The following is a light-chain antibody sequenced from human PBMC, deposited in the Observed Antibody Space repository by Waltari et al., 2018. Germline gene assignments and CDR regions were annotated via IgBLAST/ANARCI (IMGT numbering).Light chain of an antibody. CDR3: QQYNNWRT. CDR2: AAS. Sequence: EVLMTQSSATLSTSPGDRATLSCRASQSLSRNLAGYQQKPGQAPRLLIYAASTRATGVPARFSGSGSGTDFTLTISSLQSEDFAVYYCQQYNNWRTFGQGTRLEIK. CDR1: QSLSRN. V-gene: IGKV3-15*01. J-gene: IGKJ2*01.